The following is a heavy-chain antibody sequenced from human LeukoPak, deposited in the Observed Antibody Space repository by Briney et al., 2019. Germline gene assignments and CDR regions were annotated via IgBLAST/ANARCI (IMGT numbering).Heavy chain of an antibody. D-gene: IGHD1-14*01. CDR2: IYYSGST. Sequence: PSETLSLTCTVSGGSISSSSYYWGWIRQPPGKGLEWIGSIYYSGSTYYNPSLKSRVTISVDTSKNQFSLKLNSVTAADTAVYYCARRYSYYYYMDVWDKGTAVTVSS. CDR1: GGSISSSSYY. J-gene: IGHJ6*03. CDR3: ARRYSYYYYMDV. V-gene: IGHV4-39*01.